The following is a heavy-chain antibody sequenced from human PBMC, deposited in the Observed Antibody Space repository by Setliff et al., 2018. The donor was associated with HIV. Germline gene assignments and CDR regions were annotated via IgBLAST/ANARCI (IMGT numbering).Heavy chain of an antibody. CDR2: IFYSGST. D-gene: IGHD3-22*01. CDR1: GGSMTNY. CDR3: ARDNYYDSSGIDY. Sequence: SETLSLTCTVSGGSMTNYWSWIRQPPGKGLEWIGYIFYSGSTNYNPSLKSRVTISVDTSKSQFSLKLSSVTAADTAVYYCARDNYYDSSGIDYWGQGTLVTVSS. J-gene: IGHJ4*02. V-gene: IGHV4-59*01.